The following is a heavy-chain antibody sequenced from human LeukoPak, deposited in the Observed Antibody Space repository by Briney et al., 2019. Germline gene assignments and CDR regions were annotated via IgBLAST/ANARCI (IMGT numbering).Heavy chain of an antibody. CDR3: ATDRGWRTSGYYLYYFEY. Sequence: PGGSLRLSCAASGLIFTSYIMSWVRQAPGKGLEWVASVKHDGSEKYYVDSVRGRFTISRDNTKNSLYLQMSSLRAEDTAVYYCATDRGWRTSGYYLYYFEYWGQGTLVTFSS. J-gene: IGHJ4*02. CDR2: VKHDGSEK. D-gene: IGHD3-3*01. CDR1: GLIFTSYI. V-gene: IGHV3-7*01.